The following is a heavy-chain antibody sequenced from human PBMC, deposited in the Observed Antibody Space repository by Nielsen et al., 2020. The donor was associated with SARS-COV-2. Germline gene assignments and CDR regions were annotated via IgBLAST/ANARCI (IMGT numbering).Heavy chain of an antibody. CDR1: GFTFSSYW. V-gene: IGHV3-7*01. Sequence: GESLKISCEVSGFTFSSYWMTWVRQAPGKGLEWVATINGDGGDKYYVDSVKGRFTISRDNARDTLYLQMNSLSAEDTAVYYCVRVRDDGYYYDTGPFDYWGQGALVTVSS. CDR2: INGDGGDK. D-gene: IGHD3-22*01. J-gene: IGHJ4*02. CDR3: VRVRDDGYYYDTGPFDY.